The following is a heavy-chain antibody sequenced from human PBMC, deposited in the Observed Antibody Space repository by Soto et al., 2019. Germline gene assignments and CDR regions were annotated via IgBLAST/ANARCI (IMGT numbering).Heavy chain of an antibody. V-gene: IGHV4-4*07. CDR1: GGSISGFY. J-gene: IGHJ4*02. CDR2: IHTSEGT. Sequence: SETLSLTCTVSGGSISGFYWSWIRQPAGKGLEWVGRIHTSEGTNYNPSLKSRLTMSVDTSKNQFSLNLISLTAADTAVYYCARALSAAAGLYFDYCGQGTVVTVSS. D-gene: IGHD6-13*01. CDR3: ARALSAAAGLYFDY.